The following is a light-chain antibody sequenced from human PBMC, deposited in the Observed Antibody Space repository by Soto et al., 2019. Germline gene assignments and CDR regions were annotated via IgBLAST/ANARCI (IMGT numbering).Light chain of an antibody. J-gene: IGLJ1*01. V-gene: IGLV1-40*01. CDR3: QSYDSSQSPLYV. CDR2: DNN. CDR1: SSNIGAGYD. Sequence: QSVLTQPPSVSGAPGQRVIISCTGGSSNIGAGYDVHWYQQLPGTAPKLLIYDNNNRPSGVPDRFSGSKSGTSASLAITGLQAEDEADYYCQSYDSSQSPLYVFGTRTKVTVL.